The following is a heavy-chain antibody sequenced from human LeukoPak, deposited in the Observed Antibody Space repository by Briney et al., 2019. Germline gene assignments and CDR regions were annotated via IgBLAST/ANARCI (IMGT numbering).Heavy chain of an antibody. CDR3: ARYTTGDFDY. CDR2: IDPSDSYT. J-gene: IGHJ4*02. V-gene: IGHV5-10-1*01. D-gene: IGHD1-1*01. CDR1: GYSFTSYW. Sequence: GESLKISCKGSGYSFTSYWISWVRQMPGKGLEWMGRIDPSDSYTNYSPSFQGHVTISADKSISTAYLQWSSLKAADTAMYYCARYTTGDFDYWGQGTLVTVSS.